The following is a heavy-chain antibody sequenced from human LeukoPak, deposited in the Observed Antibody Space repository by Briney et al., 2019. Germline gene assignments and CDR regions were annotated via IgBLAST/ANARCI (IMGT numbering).Heavy chain of an antibody. CDR1: GFSLSGNA. V-gene: IGHV3-23*01. J-gene: IGHJ3*02. CDR3: AKGNLQLGQDACDI. D-gene: IGHD5-18*01. Sequence: GGSLRLSCAASGFSLSGNAVSWVCQAPGKRPEWVAGIGPDDATFYPASVRGRFTISRDTSQNTMYLQMNSLRAEDTALYYCAKGNLQLGQDACDIWGQGTMVTVSS. CDR2: IGPDDAT.